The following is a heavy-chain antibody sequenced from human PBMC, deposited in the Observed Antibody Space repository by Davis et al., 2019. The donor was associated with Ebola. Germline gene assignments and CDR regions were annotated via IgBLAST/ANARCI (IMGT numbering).Heavy chain of an antibody. CDR1: GYSFTSYW. CDR2: IYPGDSDI. V-gene: IGHV5-51*01. Sequence: PGGSLRLSCKGSGYSFTSYWIGWVRQMPGKGLEWMGIIYPGDSDIHYSPSFQGQVTISADKSINTAYLQWSSLKASDTAIYYCARLYGLGSYFDSWGQGTLVSVSS. CDR3: ARLYGLGSYFDS. D-gene: IGHD3-10*01. J-gene: IGHJ5*01.